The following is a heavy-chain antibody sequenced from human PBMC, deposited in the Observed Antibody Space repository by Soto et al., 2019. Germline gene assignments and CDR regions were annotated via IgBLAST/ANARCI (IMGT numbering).Heavy chain of an antibody. CDR1: GFTFSSYA. V-gene: IGHV3-23*01. CDR3: AKYSTSWRGGQFDY. Sequence: EVQLLESGGGLVQPGGSLRLSCAASGFTFSSYAMSWVRQAPGKGLEWVLAVSSSGGSTYYADSVKGRFTISRDNSKNTLYLQMNSLRAEDTAVYHCAKYSTSWRGGQFDYWGQGTLVTVSS. J-gene: IGHJ4*02. D-gene: IGHD6-13*01. CDR2: VSSSGGST.